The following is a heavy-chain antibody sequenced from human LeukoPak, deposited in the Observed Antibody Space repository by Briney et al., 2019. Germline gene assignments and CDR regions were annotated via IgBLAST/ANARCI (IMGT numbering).Heavy chain of an antibody. CDR1: GFTFSSYS. CDR3: ASVGGMTFDI. J-gene: IGHJ3*02. Sequence: GGSLRLSCAASGFTFSSYSLNWVRQAPGKGLEWVSSISSSSSYIYYADSVKGRFTISRDNAKNSLYLQMNSLRAEDTAVYYCASVGGMTFDIWGQGTMVTVSS. D-gene: IGHD3-16*01. V-gene: IGHV3-21*01. CDR2: ISSSSSYI.